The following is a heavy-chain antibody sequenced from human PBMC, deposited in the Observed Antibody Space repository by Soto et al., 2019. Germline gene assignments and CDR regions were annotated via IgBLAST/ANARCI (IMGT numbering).Heavy chain of an antibody. J-gene: IGHJ4*02. CDR3: ARDICGGDCYLDY. Sequence: LRLSCAASGFTFSSYSMNWVRQAPGKGLEWVSSISSSSSYIYYADSVKGRFTISRDNAKNSLYLQMNSLRAEDTAVYYCARDICGGDCYLDYWGQGTLVTVSS. CDR1: GFTFSSYS. CDR2: ISSSSSYI. D-gene: IGHD2-21*02. V-gene: IGHV3-21*01.